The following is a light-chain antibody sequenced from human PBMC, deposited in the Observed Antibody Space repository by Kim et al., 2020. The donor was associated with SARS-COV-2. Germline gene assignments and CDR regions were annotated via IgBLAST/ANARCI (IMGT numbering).Light chain of an antibody. V-gene: IGKV3-20*01. J-gene: IGKJ4*01. CDR2: GAS. CDR3: QQYDMSPLT. CDR1: QSVSSSY. Sequence: SPGARATLSCRASQSVSSSYLAWYQQKPGQAPRLLIYGASSRATGIPDRFSGSESGTDFTLTISRLEPEDFAVYYCQQYDMSPLTFGGGTKVDIK.